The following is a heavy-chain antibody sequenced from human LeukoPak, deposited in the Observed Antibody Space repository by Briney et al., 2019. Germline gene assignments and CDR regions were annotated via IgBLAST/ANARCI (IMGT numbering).Heavy chain of an antibody. CDR1: GFTFSDYY. CDR2: IKQDGSEK. J-gene: IGHJ4*02. D-gene: IGHD6-13*01. V-gene: IGHV3-7*01. Sequence: GGSLRLSCAASGFTFSDYYMAWVRQAPGKGLEWVANIKQDGSEKYYVDSVKGRFTISRDNSKNTLYLQMNSLRAEDTAVYYCAKLAAAGSGYFDYWGQGTLVTVSS. CDR3: AKLAAAGSGYFDY.